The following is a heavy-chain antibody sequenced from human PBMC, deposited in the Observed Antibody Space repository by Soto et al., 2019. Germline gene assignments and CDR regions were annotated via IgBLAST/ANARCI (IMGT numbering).Heavy chain of an antibody. V-gene: IGHV1-2*02. J-gene: IGHJ3*02. D-gene: IGHD3-10*01. CDR3: AREPMVRAAHGFDI. CDR1: GYTFTGHY. Sequence: QVQLVQSGPEVKKPGASVKVSCKASGYTFTGHYMHWVRQAPGQGLEWMGWINPNSVGTNYAQKFQGRVTMTRDTSISTAYMELSRLRSDDTAVYYCAREPMVRAAHGFDIWGQGTMVTVSS. CDR2: INPNSVGT.